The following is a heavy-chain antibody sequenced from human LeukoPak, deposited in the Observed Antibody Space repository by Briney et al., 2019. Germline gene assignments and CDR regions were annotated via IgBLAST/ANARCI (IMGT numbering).Heavy chain of an antibody. CDR2: INPNSGGT. V-gene: IGHV1-2*06. CDR1: GYTFTGYY. Sequence: GASVKVSCKASGYTFTGYYIHWVRQAPGQGLEWMGRINPNSGGTNYAQKFQGRATMTRDTSISTAYMELSRLRSGDTAVYYCARGYYDFWSGIYIGIVELMGYWGQGTLVTVSS. CDR3: ARGYYDFWSGIYIGIVELMGY. D-gene: IGHD3-3*01. J-gene: IGHJ4*02.